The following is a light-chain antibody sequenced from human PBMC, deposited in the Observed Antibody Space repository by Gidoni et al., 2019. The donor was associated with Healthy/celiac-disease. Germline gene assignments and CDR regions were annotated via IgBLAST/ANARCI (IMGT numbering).Light chain of an antibody. CDR3: QQYYSTPWT. J-gene: IGKJ1*01. V-gene: IGKV4-1*01. Sequence: DIVITQPPDSLDVSLGERATSNCKSSQSVLYSSNNRNYLAWYQQKPGQPPKLLIYWASTRESGVPDRFSGSGSGTDFTRTISSLQAEDVAVYYCQQYYSTPWTFXQXTKVEIK. CDR2: WAS. CDR1: QSVLYSSNNRNY.